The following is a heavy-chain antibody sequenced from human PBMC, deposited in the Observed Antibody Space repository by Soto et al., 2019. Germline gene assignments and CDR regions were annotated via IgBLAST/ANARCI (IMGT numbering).Heavy chain of an antibody. Sequence: SETLSLTCAFYCGSLIGYYWTWIRQPPGKGLEWIGEINFGGSTNYNPSLRSRVTISVDTSKNQFSLNLRSVTAADTAVYYCAREEVPQWFTRGYYGLDVWGQGTTVTVSS. CDR3: AREEVPQWFTRGYYGLDV. CDR1: CGSLIGYY. D-gene: IGHD2-2*01. V-gene: IGHV4-34*01. CDR2: INFGGST. J-gene: IGHJ6*02.